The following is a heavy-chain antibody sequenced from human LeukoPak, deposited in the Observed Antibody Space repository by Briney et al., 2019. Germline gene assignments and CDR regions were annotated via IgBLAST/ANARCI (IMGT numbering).Heavy chain of an antibody. CDR1: GDSFTSGDYY. CDR3: ARDSGYYDVSDYYPLWNYGLDV. Sequence: KTSETLSLTCTVSGDSFTSGDYYWSWIRQHPGKGLEWIGYIYYDGRVHYNPSLEGRVTISRDTSKNQFSLTLSAVTAADTAVYYCARDSGYYDVSDYYPLWNYGLDVWGQGTTVTVSS. J-gene: IGHJ6*02. CDR2: IYYDGRV. V-gene: IGHV4-31*03. D-gene: IGHD3-22*01.